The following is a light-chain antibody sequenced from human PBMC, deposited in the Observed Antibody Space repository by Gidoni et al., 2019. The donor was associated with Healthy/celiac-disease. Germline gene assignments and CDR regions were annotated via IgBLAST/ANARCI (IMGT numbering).Light chain of an antibody. CDR1: SSDVGGYNY. Sequence: QSALPQPASVPGSPGQSITISCTGTSSDVGGYNYVSWHQQHPGKAPKLMIYEVSNRPSGVSNRFSGSKSGNTASLTISGLQAEDEADYYCSSYTSSSTLVVFGTGTKVTVL. V-gene: IGLV2-14*01. CDR3: SSYTSSSTLVV. CDR2: EVS. J-gene: IGLJ1*01.